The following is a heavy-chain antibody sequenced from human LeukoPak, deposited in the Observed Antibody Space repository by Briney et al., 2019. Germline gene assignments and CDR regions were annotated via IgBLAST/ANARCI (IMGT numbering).Heavy chain of an antibody. V-gene: IGHV3-7*04. CDR2: INQDGSEK. D-gene: IGHD3-10*01. Sequence: GGSLRLSCAASGFTFRSYWMSWVRQAPGKGLEWVANINQDGSEKYYVDSMKGRFTISRDNAKNSLYLQMNSLRAEDTAVYYCARGYGSGNYYFDYWGQGTLVSVSS. CDR1: GFTFRSYW. CDR3: ARGYGSGNYYFDY. J-gene: IGHJ4*02.